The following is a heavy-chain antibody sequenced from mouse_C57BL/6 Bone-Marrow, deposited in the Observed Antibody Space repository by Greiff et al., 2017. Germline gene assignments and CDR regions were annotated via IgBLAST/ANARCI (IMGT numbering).Heavy chain of an antibody. J-gene: IGHJ4*01. V-gene: IGHV10-1*01. CDR2: IRSKSNNYAT. Sequence: EVHLVESGGGLVQPKGSLKLSCAASGFSFNTYAMNWVRQAPGKGLEWVARIRSKSNNYATYYADSVKDRFTISRDDSESMLYLQMNNLKTEDTAMYYCVRHLYGNLLYYAMDYWGQGTSVTVSS. CDR1: GFSFNTYA. CDR3: VRHLYGNLLYYAMDY. D-gene: IGHD2-10*02.